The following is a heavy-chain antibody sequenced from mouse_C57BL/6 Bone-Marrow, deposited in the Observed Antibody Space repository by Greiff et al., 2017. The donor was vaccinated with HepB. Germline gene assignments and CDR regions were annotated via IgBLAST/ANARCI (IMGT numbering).Heavy chain of an antibody. CDR1: GFTFSDYG. D-gene: IGHD1-1*01. Sequence: DVKLVESGGGLVKPGGSLKLSCAASGFTFSDYGMHWVRQAPEKGLEWVAYISSGSSTIYYADTVKGRFTISRDNAKNTLFLQMTSLRSEDTAMYYCARRFLTTVVADYAMDYWGQGTSVTVSS. J-gene: IGHJ4*01. CDR3: ARRFLTTVVADYAMDY. CDR2: ISSGSSTI. V-gene: IGHV5-17*01.